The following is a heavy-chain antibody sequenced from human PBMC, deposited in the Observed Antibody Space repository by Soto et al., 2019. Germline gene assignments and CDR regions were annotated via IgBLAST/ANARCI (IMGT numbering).Heavy chain of an antibody. Sequence: GGSLRLSCAASGLTFSDRYMDWVRQAPGKGLEWVGRIRKKTNSYATEYAASVKGRFIISRDDSANSLYLQMSSLKTEDTAVYYCTTVTTVDYYFDYWGQGTLVTVSS. CDR1: GLTFSDRY. CDR3: TTVTTVDYYFDY. V-gene: IGHV3-72*01. CDR2: IRKKTNSYAT. J-gene: IGHJ4*02. D-gene: IGHD4-17*01.